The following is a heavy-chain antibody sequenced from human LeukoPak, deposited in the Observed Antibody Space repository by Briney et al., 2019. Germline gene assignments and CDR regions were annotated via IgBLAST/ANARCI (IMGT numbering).Heavy chain of an antibody. CDR3: ARGYYGSGFKCDY. Sequence: GRSLRLSCAASGFTFSSYAMHWVRQAPGKGLEWVAVISYDGSNKYYADSVKGRFTISRDNSKNTLYLQMNSLRAEDTAVYYCARGYYGSGFKCDYWGQGTLVTVSS. CDR2: ISYDGSNK. V-gene: IGHV3-30-3*01. CDR1: GFTFSSYA. D-gene: IGHD3-10*01. J-gene: IGHJ4*02.